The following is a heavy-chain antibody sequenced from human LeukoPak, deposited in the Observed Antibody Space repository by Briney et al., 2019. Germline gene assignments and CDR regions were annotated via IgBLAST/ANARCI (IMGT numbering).Heavy chain of an antibody. CDR3: AAASYYYYYYMDV. D-gene: IGHD2-15*01. CDR1: GFTFSSYG. V-gene: IGHV3-30*02. Sequence: GGSLRLXCAASGFTFSSYGMHWVRQAPGKGLEWVAFIRYDGSNKYYADSVKGRFTISRDNSKNTLYLQMNSLRAEDTAVYYCAAASYYYYYYMDVWGKGTTVTVSS. J-gene: IGHJ6*03. CDR2: IRYDGSNK.